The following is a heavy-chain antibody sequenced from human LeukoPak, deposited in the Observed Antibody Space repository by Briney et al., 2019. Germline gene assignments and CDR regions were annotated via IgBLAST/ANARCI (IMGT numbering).Heavy chain of an antibody. V-gene: IGHV3-11*01. CDR3: ARARDILTGYDAFDI. D-gene: IGHD3-9*01. CDR2: ISSSGSTI. CDR1: GFTFSRYA. Sequence: GGSLRLSCAASGFTFSRYAMSWIRQAPGKGLEWVSYISSSGSTIYYADSVKGRFTISRDNAKNSLYLQMNSLRAEDTAVYYCARARDILTGYDAFDIWGQGTMVTVSS. J-gene: IGHJ3*02.